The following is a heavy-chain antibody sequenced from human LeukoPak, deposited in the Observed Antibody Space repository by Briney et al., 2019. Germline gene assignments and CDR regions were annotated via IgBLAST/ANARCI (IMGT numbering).Heavy chain of an antibody. CDR2: IYSGGST. CDR1: GFTVSSNY. CDR3: ARLKVGGLLWYFDL. Sequence: GGSLRLSCAASGFTVSSNYMSWVRQAPGKGLEWVSVIYSGGSTYYADSVKGRFTISRDNSKNTLYLQMNSLRAEDTAVYYCARLKVGGLLWYFDLWGRGTLVTVSS. V-gene: IGHV3-53*01. J-gene: IGHJ2*01. D-gene: IGHD1-26*01.